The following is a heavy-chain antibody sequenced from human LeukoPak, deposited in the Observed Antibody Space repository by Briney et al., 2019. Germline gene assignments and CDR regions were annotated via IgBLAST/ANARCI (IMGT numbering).Heavy chain of an antibody. CDR2: IYYSGST. CDR3: ARDLQNYYDSSGYQMGGAFDI. Sequence: SETLSLTCTVSGGSISSSGYYWGWIRQPPGRGLEWIGSIYYSGSTYYNPSLESRVTISVDRSKNQFSLKLSSVTAADTAVYYCARDLQNYYDSSGYQMGGAFDIWGQGTMVTVSS. V-gene: IGHV4-39*07. J-gene: IGHJ3*02. D-gene: IGHD3-22*01. CDR1: GGSISSSGYY.